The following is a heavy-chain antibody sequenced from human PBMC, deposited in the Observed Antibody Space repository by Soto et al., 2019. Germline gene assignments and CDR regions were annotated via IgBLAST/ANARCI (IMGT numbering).Heavy chain of an antibody. CDR3: ARDIVVVTDRWFDP. D-gene: IGHD2-21*02. J-gene: IGHJ5*02. Sequence: SETLSLTCTVSGGSISSGDYYWSWIRQPPGKGLEWIGYIYYSGSTYYNPSLKSRVTISVDTSKNQFSLKLSSVTAADTAVYYCARDIVVVTDRWFDPWGQGTLVTVS. V-gene: IGHV4-30-4*01. CDR2: IYYSGST. CDR1: GGSISSGDYY.